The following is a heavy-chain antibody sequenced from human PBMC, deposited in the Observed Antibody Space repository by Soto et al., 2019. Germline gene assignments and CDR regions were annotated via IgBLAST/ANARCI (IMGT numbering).Heavy chain of an antibody. CDR1: GFTFSNAW. J-gene: IGHJ6*03. Sequence: GGSLRLSCAASGFTFSNAWMTWVRQAPGKGQEWVGRIKSKTDGGTTDYAAPVKGRFTISRDDSKNTLYLQMNSLKTEDTAVYYCTTDDPIPQIDHYYYYYMDVWGKGTTVTVSS. D-gene: IGHD2-21*01. CDR2: IKSKTDGGTT. CDR3: TTDDPIPQIDHYYYYYMDV. V-gene: IGHV3-15*01.